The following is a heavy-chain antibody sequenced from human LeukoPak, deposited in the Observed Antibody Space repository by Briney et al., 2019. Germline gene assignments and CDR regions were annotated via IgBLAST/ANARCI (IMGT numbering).Heavy chain of an antibody. D-gene: IGHD3-16*01. CDR2: INTDNGNT. CDR3: ARDWGSIKVITDF. Sequence: ASVEVSCKASGYTFNRYGISWVRQAPGQGLEWMGWINTDNGNTNYAPKLQDRVTMTTDTPTSTVYMEVRSLESDDTAVYYCARDWGSIKVITDFWGQGTLVTVSS. J-gene: IGHJ4*02. CDR1: GYTFNRYG. V-gene: IGHV1-18*01.